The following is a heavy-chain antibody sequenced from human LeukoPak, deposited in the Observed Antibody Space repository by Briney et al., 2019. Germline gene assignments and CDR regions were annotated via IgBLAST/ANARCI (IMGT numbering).Heavy chain of an antibody. V-gene: IGHV4-39*01. Sequence: SETLTLTCTVSGGSISSSSYYWGWIRQPPGKGLEWIGSIYYSGSTYYNPSLKSRVTISVDTSKNQFSLKLSSVTAADTAVYYCARQRLTMITFGGVIVGSHFDYWGQGTLVTVSS. D-gene: IGHD3-16*02. CDR2: IYYSGST. J-gene: IGHJ4*02. CDR3: ARQRLTMITFGGVIVGSHFDY. CDR1: GGSISSSSYY.